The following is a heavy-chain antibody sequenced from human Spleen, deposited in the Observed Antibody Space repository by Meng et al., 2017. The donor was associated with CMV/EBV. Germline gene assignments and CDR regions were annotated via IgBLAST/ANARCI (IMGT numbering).Heavy chain of an antibody. CDR3: ARDLYDFWSGYPQLNYYYYGMDV. Sequence: GESLKISCAASGFSFSNYGMHWVRQAPGKGLEWVAVISYDGSNKYYADSVKGRFTISRDNSKNTLYLQMNSLRAEDTAVYYCARDLYDFWSGYPQLNYYYYGMDVWGQGTTVTVSS. D-gene: IGHD3-3*01. CDR2: ISYDGSNK. V-gene: IGHV3-30*19. CDR1: GFSFSNYG. J-gene: IGHJ6*02.